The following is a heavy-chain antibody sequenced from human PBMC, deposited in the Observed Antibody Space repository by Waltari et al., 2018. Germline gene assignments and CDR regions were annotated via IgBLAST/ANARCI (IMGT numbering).Heavy chain of an antibody. J-gene: IGHJ4*02. V-gene: IGHV3-11*04. Sequence: QVQLVESGGGLVKPGGSLSLSCAASGFSFSDHYMNWIRQAPGDGREWVSYISYSGRTVYNAYAVRGRFTISRDNAKNSLYLQINSLRAEDTAVYYCARGGSRWPVPQDYWGQGTLVTVSS. D-gene: IGHD6-13*01. CDR2: ISYSGRTV. CDR1: GFSFSDHY. CDR3: ARGGSRWPVPQDY.